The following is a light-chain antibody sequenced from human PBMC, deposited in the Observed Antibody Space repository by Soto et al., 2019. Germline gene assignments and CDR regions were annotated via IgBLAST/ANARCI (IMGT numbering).Light chain of an antibody. J-gene: IGKJ5*01. CDR2: TAS. V-gene: IGKV1-39*01. CDR1: QSISNF. Sequence: ACQSISNFLNWYQQTPGKAPKLLISTASTLQFGVPSRYDGRGSAAVFTLLINSLQPEEFATPICQQSYSTAMTFSQGTRLEIK. CDR3: QQSYSTAMT.